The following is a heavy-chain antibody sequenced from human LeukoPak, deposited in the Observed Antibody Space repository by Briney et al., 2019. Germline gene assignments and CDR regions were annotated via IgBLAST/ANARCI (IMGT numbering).Heavy chain of an antibody. Sequence: PGGSLRLSCAASGFTFSSYSMNWVRQAPGKWLEWVGRIKSKTDGGTTDYAAPVKGRFTISRDDSKNTLYLQMNSLKTEDTAVYYCTIVVVPAAMYNWFDHWGQGTLVTVSS. D-gene: IGHD2-2*01. CDR2: IKSKTDGGTT. CDR1: GFTFSSYS. V-gene: IGHV3-15*01. CDR3: TIVVVPAAMYNWFDH. J-gene: IGHJ5*02.